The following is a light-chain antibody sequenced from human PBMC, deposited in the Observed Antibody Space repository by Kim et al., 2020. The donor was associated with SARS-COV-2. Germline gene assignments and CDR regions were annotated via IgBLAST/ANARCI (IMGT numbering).Light chain of an antibody. J-gene: IGLJ7*01. CDR3: QVWDSSSDHAV. CDR2: YDS. Sequence: APGKTARIPCGGNNIGSKSVHWYQQKPGQAPVLVIYYDSDRPSGIPERFSGSNSGNTATLTISRVEAGDEADYYCQVWDSSSDHAVFGGGTQLTVL. CDR1: NIGSKS. V-gene: IGLV3-21*04.